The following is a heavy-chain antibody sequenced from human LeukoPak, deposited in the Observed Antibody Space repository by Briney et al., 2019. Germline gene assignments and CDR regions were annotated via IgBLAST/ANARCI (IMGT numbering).Heavy chain of an antibody. Sequence: GGSLRLSCAASGFPFSSYWLSWVRQAPGKGLEWVANIKQDGGEKWYVDSVRGRFTISRDSAANSVSPQMNSLRAEDTAVYYCTRMAWRSRPFDYWGQGALVTVSS. CDR2: IKQDGGEK. CDR3: TRMAWRSRPFDY. D-gene: IGHD2-2*01. V-gene: IGHV3-7*01. CDR1: GFPFSSYW. J-gene: IGHJ4*02.